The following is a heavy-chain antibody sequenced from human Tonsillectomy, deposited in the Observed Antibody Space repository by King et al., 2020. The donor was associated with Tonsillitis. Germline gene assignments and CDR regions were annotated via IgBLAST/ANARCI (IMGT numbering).Heavy chain of an antibody. CDR2: ISYDGSNK. Sequence: VQLVESGGGVVQPGTSLRLSCAASGFTFRSYGMHWVRQAPGKGLEWVAVISYDGSNKYYADSVKGRFTISRENSKNTLYLQMNSLRGEDTAVYYCAKDTYSGSGSSLDYWGQGTLVTVSS. CDR3: AKDTYSGSGSSLDY. V-gene: IGHV3-30*18. D-gene: IGHD3-10*01. CDR1: GFTFRSYG. J-gene: IGHJ4*02.